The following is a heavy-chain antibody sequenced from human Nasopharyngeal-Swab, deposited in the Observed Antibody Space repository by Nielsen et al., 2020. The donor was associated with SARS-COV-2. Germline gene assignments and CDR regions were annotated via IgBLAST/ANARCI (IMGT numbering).Heavy chain of an antibody. D-gene: IGHD3-10*01. Sequence: GGSLRLSCAASGFTFSSYGMHWVRQAPGKGLEWVAVISYDGSNKYYADSVKGRFTISRDNSKNTLYLQMNSLRAEDTVVYYCAKDIFRWDHYGSGSSDYWGQGTLVTVSS. V-gene: IGHV3-30*18. CDR2: ISYDGSNK. J-gene: IGHJ4*02. CDR3: AKDIFRWDHYGSGSSDY. CDR1: GFTFSSYG.